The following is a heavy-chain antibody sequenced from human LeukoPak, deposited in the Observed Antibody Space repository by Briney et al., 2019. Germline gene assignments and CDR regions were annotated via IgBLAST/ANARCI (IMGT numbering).Heavy chain of an antibody. CDR2: ISYDGSNK. V-gene: IGHV3-30-3*01. Sequence: GGSLRLSCAASGFTFSSYAMHWVRQAPGKGLEWVAVISYDGSNKYYADSVKGRFTISRDDSKNTLYLQMNSLKTEDTAVYYCTTDGVAATAFDYWGQGTLVTVSS. CDR3: TTDGVAATAFDY. CDR1: GFTFSSYA. J-gene: IGHJ4*02. D-gene: IGHD6-25*01.